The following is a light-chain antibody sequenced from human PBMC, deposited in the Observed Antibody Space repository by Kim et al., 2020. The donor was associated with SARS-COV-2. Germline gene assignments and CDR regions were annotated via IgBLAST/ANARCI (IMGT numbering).Light chain of an antibody. J-gene: IGKJ5*01. Sequence: EIVLTQSPATLSSSPGETATLSCRASQSVADYLAWYQQKPGQAPRLLIYDTSIRATGIPARFSGSGAGTDFTLTISSLEPEDFAVYYCQQRTNWPGISFGQGTRLEIK. CDR1: QSVADY. CDR3: QQRTNWPGIS. CDR2: DTS. V-gene: IGKV3-11*01.